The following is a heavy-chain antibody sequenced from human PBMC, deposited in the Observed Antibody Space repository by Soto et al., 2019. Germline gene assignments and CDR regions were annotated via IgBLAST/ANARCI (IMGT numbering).Heavy chain of an antibody. Sequence: PSETLSLTCNISGGSISSVNHYWSWIRQSPGEGLEWIGYIFDRGTTHYNPSLKGRVTISGDTSQSQFSLTIHSVTVADTAVYYCAREVAGTGAFDYWGQGTLVTVSS. D-gene: IGHD2-8*02. CDR2: IFDRGTT. J-gene: IGHJ4*02. CDR3: AREVAGTGAFDY. V-gene: IGHV4-31*02. CDR1: GGSISSVNHY.